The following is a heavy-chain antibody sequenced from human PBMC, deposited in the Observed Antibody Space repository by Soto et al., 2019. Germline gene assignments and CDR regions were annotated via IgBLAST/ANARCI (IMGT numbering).Heavy chain of an antibody. Sequence: QVQLVESGGGVVQPGRSLRLSCAASGFTFSSYAMHWVRQAPGKGLEWVAVISYDGSNKYYADSVKGRFTISGDNSKKTLYLQMNSLRTEDTAVYYCARPLWRDDYNWGYFDLWGRGTLVTVSS. CDR1: GFTFSSYA. CDR2: ISYDGSNK. CDR3: ARPLWRDDYNWGYFDL. V-gene: IGHV3-30-3*01. D-gene: IGHD4-4*01. J-gene: IGHJ2*01.